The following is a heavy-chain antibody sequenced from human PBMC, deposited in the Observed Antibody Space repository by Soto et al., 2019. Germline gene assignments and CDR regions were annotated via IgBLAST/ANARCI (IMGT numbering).Heavy chain of an antibody. D-gene: IGHD3-22*01. Sequence: QVQLQESGPGLVKPSQTLSLTCTVSGGSISSGAYYWSWIRQHSEKGLEWIGYMHYSGIAYYNPALRSRITISVDTSKNHFSLKRSSVTAADTAVYYCARYYFDNSGYSNWFDPWGRGTLVTVSS. CDR1: GGSISSGAYY. CDR2: MHYSGIA. J-gene: IGHJ5*02. V-gene: IGHV4-31*03. CDR3: ARYYFDNSGYSNWFDP.